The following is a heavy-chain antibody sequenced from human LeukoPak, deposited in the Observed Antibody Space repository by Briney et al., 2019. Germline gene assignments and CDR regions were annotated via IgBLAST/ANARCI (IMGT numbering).Heavy chain of an antibody. J-gene: IGHJ3*02. CDR3: AGLLDYGDYGDAFDI. V-gene: IGHV4-59*08. CDR2: IYYSGST. CDR1: GGSISSYY. D-gene: IGHD4-17*01. Sequence: PSETLSITCTISGGSISSYYWSWIRQTPGKGLKWIGYIYYSGSTNYNPSLKSRVTVSVDTSKNQFSLKLSSVTAADTAVYYCAGLLDYGDYGDAFDIWGQGTMVTVSS.